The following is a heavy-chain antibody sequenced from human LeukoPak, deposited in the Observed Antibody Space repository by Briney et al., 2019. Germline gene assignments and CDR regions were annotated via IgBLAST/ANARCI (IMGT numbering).Heavy chain of an antibody. D-gene: IGHD3-9*01. CDR2: IIPIFGTA. CDR3: ARDGEYYDILTGYKNWYFDL. V-gene: IGHV1-69*05. Sequence: SVKVSCKASGGTFSSYAISWVRQAPGQGLEWMGRIIPIFGTANYAQKLQGRVTITTDESTSTAYMELSSLRSEDTAVYYCARDGEYYDILTGYKNWYFDLWGRGTLVTVSS. J-gene: IGHJ2*01. CDR1: GGTFSSYA.